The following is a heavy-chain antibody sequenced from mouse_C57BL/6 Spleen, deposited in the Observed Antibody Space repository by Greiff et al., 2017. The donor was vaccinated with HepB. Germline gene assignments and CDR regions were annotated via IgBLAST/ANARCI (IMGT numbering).Heavy chain of an antibody. D-gene: IGHD1-1*01. J-gene: IGHJ1*03. CDR3: AGGITTVASYFDV. CDR2: IDPEDGET. Sequence: VQLQQSGAELVQPGASVKLSCTASGFNIKDYYMHWVKQRTEQGLEWIGRIDPEDGETKYAPKFQGKATITADTSSNTAYLQLSILTSEDPAFYYCAGGITTVASYFDVWGTGTTVTVSS. V-gene: IGHV14-2*01. CDR1: GFNIKDYY.